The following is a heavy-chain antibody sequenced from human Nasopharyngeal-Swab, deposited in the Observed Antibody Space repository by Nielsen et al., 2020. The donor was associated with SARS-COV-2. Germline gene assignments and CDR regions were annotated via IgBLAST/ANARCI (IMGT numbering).Heavy chain of an antibody. CDR1: GGSISSGGYS. CDR2: IYYSGST. V-gene: IGHV4-30-4*07. CDR3: ASSYYYDSSGYYVPFDY. J-gene: IGHJ4*02. D-gene: IGHD3-22*01. Sequence: SQTLSLTCAVSGGSISSGGYSWSWIRQPPGKGLERIGYIYYSGSTYYNPSLKSRVTISVDTSKNQFSLKLSSVTAANTAVYYCASSYYYDSSGYYVPFDYWGQGTLVTVSS.